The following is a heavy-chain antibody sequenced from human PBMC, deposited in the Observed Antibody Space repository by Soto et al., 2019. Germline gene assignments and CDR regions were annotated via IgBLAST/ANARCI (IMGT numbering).Heavy chain of an antibody. D-gene: IGHD5-12*01. CDR1: GFTFDDYA. Sequence: PGGSLRLSCAASGFTFDDYAMHWVRQAPGKGLEWVSGISWNSGSIGYADSVKGRFTISRDNAKNSLYLQMNSLRAEDTALYYCAKGGQGGYDIYWYFDLWGRGTLVTVSS. CDR2: ISWNSGSI. CDR3: AKGGQGGYDIYWYFDL. V-gene: IGHV3-9*01. J-gene: IGHJ2*01.